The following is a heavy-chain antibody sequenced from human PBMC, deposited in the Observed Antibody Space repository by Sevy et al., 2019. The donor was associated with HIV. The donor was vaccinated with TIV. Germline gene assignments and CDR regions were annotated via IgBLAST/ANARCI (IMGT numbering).Heavy chain of an antibody. D-gene: IGHD4-17*01. CDR1: GFIFNDYW. J-gene: IGHJ4*02. Sequence: GGCLRLSCAASGFIFNDYWMSWVRQAPGKGLERVANIKQDGSEKYYVDSVKGRFTISRENAKNSLYLQMNSLRAEVTTVYYCARYVSSPYCDYEGYYFDYWGQGNTVTVSS. CDR2: IKQDGSEK. V-gene: IGHV3-7*01. CDR3: ARYVSSPYCDYEGYYFDY.